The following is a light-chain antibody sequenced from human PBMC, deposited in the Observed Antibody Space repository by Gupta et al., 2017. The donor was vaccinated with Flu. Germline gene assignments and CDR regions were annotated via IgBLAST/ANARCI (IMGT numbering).Light chain of an antibody. V-gene: IGKV3-15*01. CDR1: QSVSRN. CDR3: QQYNNWPST. Sequence: PAPLSLSPRERATLSCRASQSVSRNVAWYQQKPGQSPRRLICDASTRATGIPARFSGSGSGTEFTLTISSLQSEDFAVYYCQQYNNWPSTCGEGTKLEIK. J-gene: IGKJ2*02. CDR2: DAS.